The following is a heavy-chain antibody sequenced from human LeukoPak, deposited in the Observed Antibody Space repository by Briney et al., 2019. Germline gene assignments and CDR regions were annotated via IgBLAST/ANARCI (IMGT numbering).Heavy chain of an antibody. Sequence: SETLSLTCAVYGGSFSGYYWSWIRQPPGKGLEWIGEINHSGSTNYNPSLKSRVTISVDTSKNQFSLKLSSVTAADTAVYYCARDPGIMVRGSRRGYDGNYYYYMDVWGKGTTVTISS. D-gene: IGHD3-10*01. J-gene: IGHJ6*03. CDR3: ARDPGIMVRGSRRGYDGNYYYYMDV. CDR2: INHSGST. V-gene: IGHV4-34*01. CDR1: GGSFSGYY.